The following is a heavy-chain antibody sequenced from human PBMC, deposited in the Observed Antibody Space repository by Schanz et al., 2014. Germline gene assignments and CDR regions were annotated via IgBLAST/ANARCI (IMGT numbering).Heavy chain of an antibody. CDR1: GFTFSSYA. Sequence: QVQLVESGGGVVQPGRSLRLSCAASGFTFSSYALHWVRQAPGKGLEWVAFVPFDGSQKFYADSVKGRFTISRDNSKNTVYLQMNSLRPGDTALYYCTRVTISPGGHGLDVWGQGTTVTVSS. J-gene: IGHJ6*02. D-gene: IGHD3-16*01. V-gene: IGHV3-30*04. CDR2: VPFDGSQK. CDR3: TRVTISPGGHGLDV.